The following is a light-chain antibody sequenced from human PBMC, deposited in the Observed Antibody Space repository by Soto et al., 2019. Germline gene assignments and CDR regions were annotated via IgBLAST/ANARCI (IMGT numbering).Light chain of an antibody. CDR3: QQYSNWPT. CDR1: QSVSRN. Sequence: EGVMTQSPATLSVSPGERATLSCRASQSVSRNLAWYQQRPGQAPRLLISGASTRATGIAARFSGSGSGREFTLTISSLQSEDSALYYCQQYSNWPTFGQGTRLEIK. CDR2: GAS. J-gene: IGKJ5*01. V-gene: IGKV3-15*01.